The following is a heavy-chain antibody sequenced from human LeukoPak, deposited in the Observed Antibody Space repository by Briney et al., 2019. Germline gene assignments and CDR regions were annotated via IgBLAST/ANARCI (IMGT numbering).Heavy chain of an antibody. D-gene: IGHD6-13*01. Sequence: PSQTLSLTCTVSGGSISSGGYYWSWIRQHPGKGLEWIGYIYYSGSTNYNPSLKSRVTISVDTSKNQFSLKLSSVTAADTAVYYCARVSIAAAGPVHPDYWGQGTLVTVSS. V-gene: IGHV4-31*03. CDR3: ARVSIAAAGPVHPDY. J-gene: IGHJ4*02. CDR1: GGSISSGGYY. CDR2: IYYSGST.